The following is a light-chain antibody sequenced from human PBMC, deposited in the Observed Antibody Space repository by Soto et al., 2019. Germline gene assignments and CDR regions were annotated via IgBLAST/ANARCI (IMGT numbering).Light chain of an antibody. CDR2: GAS. CDR3: QQYNNWRIT. Sequence: EIVMTQSPATLSVSPGERATLSCRASQSVSSNLAWYQQKPGQAPRLLIYGASTRATGIPARFSGSGSGTEFTLTISSLQSEDFAVYYCQQYNNWRITFGQGTRQEIK. V-gene: IGKV3-15*01. CDR1: QSVSSN. J-gene: IGKJ5*01.